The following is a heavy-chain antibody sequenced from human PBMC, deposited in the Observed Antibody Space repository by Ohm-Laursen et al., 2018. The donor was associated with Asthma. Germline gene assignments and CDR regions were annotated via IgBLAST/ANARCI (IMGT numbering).Heavy chain of an antibody. CDR3: VRHRAYSFDF. D-gene: IGHD2-21*01. V-gene: IGHV4-4*02. CDR1: GASVSNDNW. Sequence: TLSLTCTVSGASVSNDNWWSWVRQPPGKGLEWIGEIYHSGFTNYRPSLQSRVAMFVDKSENRFSMRLTAVNAADTAVYYCVRHRAYSFDFWGLGIMVTVSS. J-gene: IGHJ4*02. CDR2: IYHSGFT.